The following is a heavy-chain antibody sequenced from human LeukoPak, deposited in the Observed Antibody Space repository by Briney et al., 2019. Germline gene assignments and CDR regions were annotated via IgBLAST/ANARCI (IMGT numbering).Heavy chain of an antibody. CDR1: GYTFTSYG. J-gene: IGHJ4*02. Sequence: ASVKVSCKASGYTFTSYGISWVRQAPGQGLEWMGWISAYNGNTNYAQKLQGRVTMTTDTSTSTAYMELRSLRSDDTAVYYCARDPTLPGGDWYIGRWAPGFDYWGQGTLVTVSS. CDR3: ARDPTLPGGDWYIGRWAPGFDY. D-gene: IGHD6-19*01. CDR2: ISAYNGNT. V-gene: IGHV1-18*01.